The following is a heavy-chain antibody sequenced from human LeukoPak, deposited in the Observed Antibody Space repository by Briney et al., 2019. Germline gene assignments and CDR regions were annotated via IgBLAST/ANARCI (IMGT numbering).Heavy chain of an antibody. J-gene: IGHJ4*02. CDR2: INLGGTEK. CDR3: ARDSPESDSFAYDY. D-gene: IGHD1-14*01. V-gene: IGHV3-7*01. CDR1: GFTFRSYW. Sequence: PGGSLSLSCAASGFTFRSYWLSWVRQAPGKGLEWVASINLGGTEKSYVDSVKGRFTISRDNAKNSLYLQMRSLRGEDTAIYYCARDSPESDSFAYDYWGQGTLVTVSS.